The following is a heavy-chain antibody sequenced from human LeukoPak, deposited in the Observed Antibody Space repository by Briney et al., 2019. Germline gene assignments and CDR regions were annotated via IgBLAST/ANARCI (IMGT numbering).Heavy chain of an antibody. D-gene: IGHD3-10*01. CDR1: GFNFIDYY. CDR2: ISSGSRTL. J-gene: IGHJ4*01. V-gene: IGHV3-11*04. Sequence: GGSLRLSCAASGFNFIDYYMTWIRQAPGKGLEWISYISSGSRTLFYADSVKGRFTVSRDNAQNSLFLQMDGLRAEDSAMYYCARDGFHFDYWGQGILVTASS. CDR3: ARDGFHFDY.